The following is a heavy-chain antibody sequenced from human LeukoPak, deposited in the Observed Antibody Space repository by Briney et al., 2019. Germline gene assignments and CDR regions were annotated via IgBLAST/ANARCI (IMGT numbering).Heavy chain of an antibody. V-gene: IGHV3-23*01. J-gene: IGHJ4*02. CDR2: IGGSGSVT. D-gene: IGHD3-22*01. CDR3: AKAPLSYDSSGPFDY. Sequence: PGGSLRLSCAASGFTFTSYAMSWVRQAPGKGLEWVSFIGGSGSVTSYAASVKGRFTISRDNFKNTLSLLLSSLRADDTAVYYCAKAPLSYDSSGPFDYWGQGTLVTVSS. CDR1: GFTFTSYA.